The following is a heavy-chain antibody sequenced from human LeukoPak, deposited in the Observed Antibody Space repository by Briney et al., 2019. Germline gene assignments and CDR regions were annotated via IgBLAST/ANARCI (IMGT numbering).Heavy chain of an antibody. V-gene: IGHV3-64*01. CDR3: AKDGARSSAYYYFEY. J-gene: IGHJ4*02. CDR1: GFSFSTYA. Sequence: GGSLRLSCAASGFSFSTYAMHWVRQAPGKGLEYVSTISSNGGSTYYVNSVKGRFTISRDNSKDTLYLQLGSLRGEDTAVYYCAKDGARSSAYYYFEYWGLGTLVTVSS. D-gene: IGHD6-25*01. CDR2: ISSNGGST.